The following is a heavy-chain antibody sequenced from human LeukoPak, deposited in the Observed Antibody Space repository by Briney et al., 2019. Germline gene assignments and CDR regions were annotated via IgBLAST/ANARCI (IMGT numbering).Heavy chain of an antibody. CDR2: MSPKSANT. D-gene: IGHD3-16*01. CDR1: GYTFTGYY. J-gene: IGHJ4*02. Sequence: GASVKVSCKASGYTFTGYYMHWVRQASGQGLEWMGWMSPKSANTGYAQQFQGRVTITRDTSISTAYMELSSLTSEDTAVYYCARTPPRGLIDYWGQGTLVTVSS. V-gene: IGHV1-8*03. CDR3: ARTPPRGLIDY.